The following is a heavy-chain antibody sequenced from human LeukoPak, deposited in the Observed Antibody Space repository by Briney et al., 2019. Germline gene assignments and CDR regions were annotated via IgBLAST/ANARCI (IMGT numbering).Heavy chain of an antibody. Sequence: SGGSLRHSCAASGFPFRSYSMIWVRQAPGKGLEWVSSISSSSSYIYYADSVKGRFTISRDNAKNSLSLQMNSLRAEDTAVYYCARVWGEFDYWGQGTLVTVSS. CDR3: ARVWGEFDY. CDR2: ISSSSSYI. CDR1: GFPFRSYS. V-gene: IGHV3-21*01. D-gene: IGHD3-16*01. J-gene: IGHJ4*02.